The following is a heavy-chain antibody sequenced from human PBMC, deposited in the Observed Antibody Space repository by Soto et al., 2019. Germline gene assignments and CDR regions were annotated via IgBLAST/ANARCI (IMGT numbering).Heavy chain of an antibody. CDR1: GYTFIEYY. D-gene: IGHD3-10*01. J-gene: IGHJ4*02. Sequence: QVQLAQSGAEVKEPGASVKVSCKVSGYTFIEYYLHWVRQAPGQGPEWLGWINPYTGVTHSAQKFQGRVTMTRDTSISTAYMEVSSLRSDDTAVYFCGRDPIGGGTPYYIDFWGQGTLVTVSS. V-gene: IGHV1-2*02. CDR3: GRDPIGGGTPYYIDF. CDR2: INPYTGVT.